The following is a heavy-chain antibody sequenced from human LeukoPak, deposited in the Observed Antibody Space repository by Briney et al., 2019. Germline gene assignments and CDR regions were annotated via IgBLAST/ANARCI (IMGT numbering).Heavy chain of an antibody. CDR3: AKFEFSGWPPMENYFDY. J-gene: IGHJ4*02. Sequence: PGGSLRLSCAASGFTFSSYAMSWVRQAPGKGLEWVSAISGSGGSTYYADSVKGRFTISRDNSKNTLYLQMNSLRAEDTAVYYCAKFEFSGWPPMENYFDYWGQGTLVTVSS. CDR1: GFTFSSYA. D-gene: IGHD6-19*01. CDR2: ISGSGGST. V-gene: IGHV3-23*01.